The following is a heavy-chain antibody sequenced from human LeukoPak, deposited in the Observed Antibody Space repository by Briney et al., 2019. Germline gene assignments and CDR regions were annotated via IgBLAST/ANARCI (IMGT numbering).Heavy chain of an antibody. D-gene: IGHD6-13*01. CDR1: GFTFSNAW. J-gene: IGHJ4*02. Sequence: GGSLRLSCAASGFTFSNAWMSWVRQAPGKGLEWVGRIKSKTDGGTTDYAAPVKGRFTISRDDSKNTLYLQMNSLKTEDTAVYYCTTDRGAAAGSFDYWGQGTLVTVSS. CDR2: IKSKTDGGTT. V-gene: IGHV3-15*01. CDR3: TTDRGAAAGSFDY.